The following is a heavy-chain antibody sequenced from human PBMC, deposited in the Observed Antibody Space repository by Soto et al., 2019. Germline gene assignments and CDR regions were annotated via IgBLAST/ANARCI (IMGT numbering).Heavy chain of an antibody. J-gene: IGHJ4*02. V-gene: IGHV4-31*03. CDR3: ARDSSGYDNFDY. CDR2: IYYSGST. Sequence: SETLSLTCTVSGGSISSGGYYWSWIRQHPGKGLECIGYIYYSGSTYYNPSLKSRVTMSVDTSKNQFSLKLSSVTAADTAVYYCARDSSGYDNFDYCGEGTLLTVSS. D-gene: IGHD5-12*01. CDR1: GGSISSGGYY.